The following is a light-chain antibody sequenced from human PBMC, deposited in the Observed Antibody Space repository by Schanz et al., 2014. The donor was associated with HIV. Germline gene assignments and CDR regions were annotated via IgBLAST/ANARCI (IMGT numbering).Light chain of an antibody. J-gene: IGLJ3*02. V-gene: IGLV3-21*04. CDR2: YDS. CDR3: QVWDSSSDHRGV. CDR1: NIGSKS. Sequence: SSELTQPPSVSVAPGKTARITCGGTNIGSKSVHWYQQQPGQAPVLVIYYDSDRPSGIPERFSGSNSGNTATLTISRVEAGDEADYYCQVWDSSSDHRGVFGGGTKLTVL.